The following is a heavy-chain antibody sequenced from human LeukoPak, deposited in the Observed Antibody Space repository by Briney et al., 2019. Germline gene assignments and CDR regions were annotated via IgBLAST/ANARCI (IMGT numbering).Heavy chain of an antibody. V-gene: IGHV3-53*01. CDR2: LYSGSDT. CDR1: GFSVSTNY. Sequence: PGGSLRLSCAASGFSVSTNYMNWVRQAPGKGLEWVSILYSGSDTYYSDSVKGRFTISRDDSRNTLFLHMSSLKAEDTAIYYCARVGDNFHWFLDLWGRGTLVGVSS. J-gene: IGHJ2*01. D-gene: IGHD4-23*01. CDR3: ARVGDNFHWFLDL.